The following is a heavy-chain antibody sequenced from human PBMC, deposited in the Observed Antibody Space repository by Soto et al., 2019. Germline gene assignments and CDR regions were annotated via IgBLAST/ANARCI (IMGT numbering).Heavy chain of an antibody. CDR3: ARGRVAAADYFDF. Sequence: QVPLVESGGGLVKPGGSLRLSCAVSGFTFSVYYMTWIRQAPGTGLEWVSYISSSTSHTNYADSVKGRFTISRDNAKNSLFLQMNSLRAEDTAVYYCARGRVAAADYFDFWGQGTLVTVSS. CDR2: ISSSTSHT. CDR1: GFTFSVYY. V-gene: IGHV3-11*05. J-gene: IGHJ4*02. D-gene: IGHD2-2*01.